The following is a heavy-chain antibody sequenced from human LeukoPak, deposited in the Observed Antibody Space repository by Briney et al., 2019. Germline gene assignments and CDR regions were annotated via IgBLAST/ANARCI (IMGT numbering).Heavy chain of an antibody. CDR2: INPSGGST. CDR1: GYTFTSYY. CDR3: ARGAWSSGRYSLGSDCFDF. V-gene: IGHV1-46*01. Sequence: ASVKVSCKASGYTFTSYYMHWVRQAPGQGLEWIGIINPSGGSTSYAQKFQGRVTMTRDMSTSTVYMELSSLRSEDTAVYYCARGAWSSGRYSLGSDCFDFWGQGTLVTVSS. J-gene: IGHJ4*02. D-gene: IGHD1-26*01.